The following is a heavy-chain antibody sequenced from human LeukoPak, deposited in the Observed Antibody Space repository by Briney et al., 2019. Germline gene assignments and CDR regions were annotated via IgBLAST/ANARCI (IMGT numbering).Heavy chain of an antibody. V-gene: IGHV3-30-3*02. J-gene: IGHJ4*02. CDR3: AKTGFLEWLSLVYYFDY. CDR1: GFTFSIYA. Sequence: GGSLRLSCAASGFTFSIYAMHWVRQAPGKGLEWVAVISYDGSNKYYADSVKGRFTISRDNSKNTLYLQMNSLRAEDTAVYYCAKTGFLEWLSLVYYFDYWGQGTLVTVSS. D-gene: IGHD3-3*01. CDR2: ISYDGSNK.